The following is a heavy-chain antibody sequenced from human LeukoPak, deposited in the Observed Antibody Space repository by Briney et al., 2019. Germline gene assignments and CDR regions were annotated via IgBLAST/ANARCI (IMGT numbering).Heavy chain of an antibody. CDR1: GGSFSGYY. CDR3: ASSRVYYYGMDV. CDR2: INHSGST. J-gene: IGHJ6*04. V-gene: IGHV4-34*01. Sequence: SETLSLTCAVYGGSFSGYYWSWIRQPPGKGLGWIGEINHSGSTNYNPSLKSRVTISVDTSKNQFSLKLSSVTAADTAVYYCASSRVYYYGMDVWGKGTTVTVSS.